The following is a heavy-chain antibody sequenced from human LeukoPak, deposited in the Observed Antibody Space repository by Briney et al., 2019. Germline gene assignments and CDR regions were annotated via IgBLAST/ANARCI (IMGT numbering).Heavy chain of an antibody. D-gene: IGHD3-22*01. CDR2: IYYSGST. J-gene: IGHJ1*01. Sequence: SQTLSLTCTVSGGSISSGRYFWSWIRQHPGKGLEWIGCIYYSGSTYYNPSLKGRVTISVDTSKNQFSLRLSSVTAADTAIYYCASVSYDTSLQHWGQGTLVTVS. V-gene: IGHV4-31*03. CDR3: ASVSYDTSLQH. CDR1: GGSISSGRYF.